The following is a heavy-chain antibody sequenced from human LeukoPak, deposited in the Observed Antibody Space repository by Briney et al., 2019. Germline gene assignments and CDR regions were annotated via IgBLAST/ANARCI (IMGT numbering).Heavy chain of an antibody. CDR1: RGSVTTYS. J-gene: IGHJ3*02. V-gene: IGHV4-4*07. Sequence: SETLSLTCTVSRGSVTTYSWSWIRQPAGKGLEWIGRSSGSGDTNFNPSLKTRVTMSADESKNQFSLHLRSVTAADTAVYFCARDLTLTVAFDIWGQGTVVTVSS. D-gene: IGHD3-16*01. CDR3: ARDLTLTVAFDI. CDR2: SSGSGDT.